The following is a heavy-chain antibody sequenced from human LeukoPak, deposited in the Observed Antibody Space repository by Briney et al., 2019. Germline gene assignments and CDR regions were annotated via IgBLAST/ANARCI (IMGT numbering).Heavy chain of an antibody. J-gene: IGHJ4*02. V-gene: IGHV4-39*01. Sequence: SETLSLTCTVSGGSINSSSYYWGWIRQPPGKGLEWIGSIYYSGSTYYNPSLKSRVTISVDTSKNQFSLKLSSVTAADTAVYYCARQAGWNDDFDYWGQGTLVTVSS. CDR2: IYYSGST. CDR1: GGSINSSSYY. CDR3: ARQAGWNDDFDY. D-gene: IGHD1-1*01.